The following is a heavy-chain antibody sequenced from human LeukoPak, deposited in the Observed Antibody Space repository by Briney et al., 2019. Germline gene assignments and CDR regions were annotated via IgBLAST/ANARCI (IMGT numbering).Heavy chain of an antibody. V-gene: IGHV4-59*08. D-gene: IGHD2-2*01. CDR2: IYYSGSI. Sequence: SETLSLTCTVSGGSISSYYWSWIRQPPGKGLEWIGYIYYSGSINYNPSLKSRVTISVDTSKNQFSLKLSSVTAADTAVYYCARHSNVPAAMWGAFDIWGQGQWSPSLQ. J-gene: IGHJ3*02. CDR3: ARHSNVPAAMWGAFDI. CDR1: GGSISSYY.